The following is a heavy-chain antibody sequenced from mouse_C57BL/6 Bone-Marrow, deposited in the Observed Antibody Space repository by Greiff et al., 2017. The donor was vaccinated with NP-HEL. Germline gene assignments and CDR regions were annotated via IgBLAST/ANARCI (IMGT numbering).Heavy chain of an antibody. V-gene: IGHV1-69*01. CDR3: ARRGSNSWFAY. CDR1: GYTFTSYW. J-gene: IGHJ3*01. D-gene: IGHD2-5*01. Sequence: QVQLQQPGAELVMPGASVKLSCKASGYTFTSYWMHWVKQRPGQGLEWIGEIDPSDSYTNYNQKFKGKSTLTVDKSSSTAYMQLSSLTSEDSAVYDCARRGSNSWFAYWGQGTLVTVSA. CDR2: IDPSDSYT.